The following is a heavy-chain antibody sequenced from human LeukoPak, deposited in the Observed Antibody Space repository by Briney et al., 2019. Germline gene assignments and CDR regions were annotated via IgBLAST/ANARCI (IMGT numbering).Heavy chain of an antibody. CDR2: IYYSGST. Sequence: PSETLSLTCAVYGGSFSGYYWSWIRQPPGKGLEWIGYIYYSGSTNYNPSLKSRVTISVDTSKNQFSLKLSSVTAADTAVYYCARGLGSSGYYSRFDYWGQGTLVTVSS. D-gene: IGHD3-22*01. V-gene: IGHV4-59*01. CDR1: GGSFSGYY. J-gene: IGHJ4*02. CDR3: ARGLGSSGYYSRFDY.